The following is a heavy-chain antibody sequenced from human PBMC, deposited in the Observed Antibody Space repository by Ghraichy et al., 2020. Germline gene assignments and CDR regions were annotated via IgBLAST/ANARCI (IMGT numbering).Heavy chain of an antibody. CDR3: ARGAWRRGNYVPYYFDY. V-gene: IGHV1-2*02. CDR1: GYTFTGYY. CDR2: INPNSGGT. Sequence: ASVKVSCKASGYTFTGYYMHWVRQAPGQGLEWMGWINPNSGGTNYAQKFQGRVTMTRDTSISTAYMELSRLRSDDTAVYYCARGAWRRGNYVPYYFDYWGQGTLVTVSS. D-gene: IGHD4-11*01. J-gene: IGHJ4*02.